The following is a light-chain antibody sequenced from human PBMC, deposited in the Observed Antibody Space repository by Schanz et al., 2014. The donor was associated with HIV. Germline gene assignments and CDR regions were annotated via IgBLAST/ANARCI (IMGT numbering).Light chain of an antibody. CDR2: GAS. CDR1: QSLTTNY. CDR3: QQRSNWPPLT. J-gene: IGKJ4*01. V-gene: IGKV3D-20*02. Sequence: ETVLTQSPGSLSLSPGDRATLSCRASQSLTTNYLAWYQQKLGQAPRLFIYGASSRATGIPDRFSGSGSGTDFTLTISRLEPGDFAVYYCQQRSNWPPLTFGGGTKVEIK.